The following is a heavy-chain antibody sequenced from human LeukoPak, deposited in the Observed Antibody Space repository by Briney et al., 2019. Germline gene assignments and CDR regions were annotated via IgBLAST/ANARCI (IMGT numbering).Heavy chain of an antibody. CDR3: ARTCRVPAARARGWFDP. D-gene: IGHD2-2*01. Sequence: ASVKVSCKASGYTFTSYGISWVRQAPGQGLEWMGWISAYNGNTNYAQKLQGRVTMTTDTSTSTAYMELRSLRSDDTAVYYCARTCRVPAARARGWFDPWGQGTLVTVSS. CDR1: GYTFTSYG. CDR2: ISAYNGNT. V-gene: IGHV1-18*01. J-gene: IGHJ5*02.